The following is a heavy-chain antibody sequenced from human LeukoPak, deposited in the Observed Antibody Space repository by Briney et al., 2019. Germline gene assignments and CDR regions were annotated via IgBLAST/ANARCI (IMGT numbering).Heavy chain of an antibody. CDR3: AKAGTVGATFRMDY. J-gene: IGHJ4*02. CDR2: IDDGGTNT. Sequence: GGSLRLSCAASGFTFRSFAMSWVRQAPGKGLEWVSTIDDGGTNTYYADSVKGRFTISRDNSQNTLSLQMNSLRAEDTAIYYCAKAGTVGATFRMDYWGQGTLVTVSS. D-gene: IGHD1-26*01. V-gene: IGHV3-23*01. CDR1: GFTFRSFA.